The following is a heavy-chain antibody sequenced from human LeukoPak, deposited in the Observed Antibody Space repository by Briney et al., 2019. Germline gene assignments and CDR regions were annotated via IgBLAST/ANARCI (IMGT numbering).Heavy chain of an antibody. J-gene: IGHJ6*04. CDR2: IIPIFGTA. V-gene: IGHV1-69*06. D-gene: IGHD2-15*01. CDR3: ARMSYCSGGSCLGFGMDV. Sequence: SVKVSCKASGGTFSSYAISWVRQAPGQGLEWMGGIIPIFGTANYAQKFQGRVTITAGKSTSTAYMELSSLRSEDTAVYYCARMSYCSGGSCLGFGMDVWGKGTTVTVSS. CDR1: GGTFSSYA.